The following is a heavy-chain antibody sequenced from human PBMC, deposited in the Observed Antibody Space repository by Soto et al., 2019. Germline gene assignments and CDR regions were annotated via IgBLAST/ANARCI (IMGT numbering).Heavy chain of an antibody. CDR3: ARSPEATVTAFDY. J-gene: IGHJ4*02. Sequence: QVQLQETGPELVKPSPTLSLAFAVSGGSISSGGYYWSWTRPHPEKGLEWIGYIYYSGSTYYSPSLKSRVTISVDTSKNQFSLKLSSVTAADTAVYYCARSPEATVTAFDYWGQGTLVTVSS. CDR2: IYYSGST. D-gene: IGHD4-17*01. CDR1: GGSISSGGYY. V-gene: IGHV4-31*11.